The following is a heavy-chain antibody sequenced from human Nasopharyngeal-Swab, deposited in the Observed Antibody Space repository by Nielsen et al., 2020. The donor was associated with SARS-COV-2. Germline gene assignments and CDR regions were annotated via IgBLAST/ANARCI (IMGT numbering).Heavy chain of an antibody. J-gene: IGHJ4*02. CDR2: ISSSSSYI. V-gene: IGHV3-21*01. D-gene: IGHD3-16*01. CDR3: ARDRGGSPGRY. Sequence: GSLKISCAASGFTSNNYNFNWVRQAPGKGLEWVSSISSSSSYIYYADSVKGRFTISRDNAKNSLYLQMNSLRAEDTAVYYCARDRGGSPGRYWGQGTLVTVSS. CDR1: GFTSNNYN.